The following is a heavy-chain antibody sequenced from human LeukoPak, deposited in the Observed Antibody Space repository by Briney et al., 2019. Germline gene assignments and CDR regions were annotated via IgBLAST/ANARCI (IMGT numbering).Heavy chain of an antibody. V-gene: IGHV3-74*01. CDR2: INSDGSST. Sequence: GGSLRLSCAASGFTFSSYWMHWVRQARGKGLVWVSRINSDGSSTSYADSVKGRFTISRDNAKNTLYLQMNSLRAEDTAVYYCASQQLGIDYFDYWGQGTLVTVSS. CDR1: GFTFSSYW. J-gene: IGHJ4*02. D-gene: IGHD7-27*01. CDR3: ASQQLGIDYFDY.